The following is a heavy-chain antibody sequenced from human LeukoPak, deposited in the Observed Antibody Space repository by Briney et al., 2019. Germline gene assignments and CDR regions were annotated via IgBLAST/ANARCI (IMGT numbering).Heavy chain of an antibody. D-gene: IGHD3-10*01. V-gene: IGHV4-61*01. J-gene: IGHJ4*02. CDR1: GASVTFSTYY. Sequence: SETLSLTCIVSGASVTFSTYYWSWIRQSPGKGLEWLGYVSSSGTTTYMPSLESRVTISQDIARNQFSLRLTSVTAADTAVYYCARERGISMVVWGQGTLVTVTP. CDR2: VSSSGTT. CDR3: ARERGISMVV.